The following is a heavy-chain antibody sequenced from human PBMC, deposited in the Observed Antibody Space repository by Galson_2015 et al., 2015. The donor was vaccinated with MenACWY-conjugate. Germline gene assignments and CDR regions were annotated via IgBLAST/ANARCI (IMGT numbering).Heavy chain of an antibody. CDR2: IKSKTDGGTT. D-gene: IGHD2-2*02. Sequence: SLRLSCAASGFTFSNAWMNWVRQAPGKGLEWVGRIKSKTDGGTTDYAAPVKGRFTISRGDSKNTLYLQMNSLKTEDTAVYYCTTDSPRGYCSSTSCYTWVLDIWGQGTMVTVSS. CDR3: TTDSPRGYCSSTSCYTWVLDI. J-gene: IGHJ3*02. V-gene: IGHV3-15*07. CDR1: GFTFSNAW.